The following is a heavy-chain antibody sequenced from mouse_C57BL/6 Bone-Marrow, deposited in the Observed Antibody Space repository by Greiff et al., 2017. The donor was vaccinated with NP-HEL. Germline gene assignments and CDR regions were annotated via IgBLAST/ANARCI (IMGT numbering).Heavy chain of an antibody. CDR1: GYTFTSYW. J-gene: IGHJ2*01. CDR3: ARDYYGSPYYFDY. Sequence: VQLQQSGAELVKPGASVKLSCKASGYTFTSYWMQWVKQRPGQGLEWIGEIDPSDSYTNYNQKFKGKATLTVDTSSSTAYMQLSSLTSEDSAVYYCARDYYGSPYYFDYWGQGTTLTVSS. D-gene: IGHD1-1*01. CDR2: IDPSDSYT. V-gene: IGHV1-50*01.